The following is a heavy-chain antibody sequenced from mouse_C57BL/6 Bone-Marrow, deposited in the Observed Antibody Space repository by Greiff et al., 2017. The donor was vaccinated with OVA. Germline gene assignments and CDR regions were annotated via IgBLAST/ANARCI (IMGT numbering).Heavy chain of an antibody. Sequence: QVQLQQSGAELVKPGASVKMSCKASGYTFTSYWITWVKQRPGQGLEWIGDIYPGSGSTNYNEKFKSKATLTVDTSSSTAYMQLSSLTSEYSAVYYCARLDGYYLAWFAYWGQGTLVTVSA. D-gene: IGHD2-12*01. CDR3: ARLDGYYLAWFAY. CDR2: IYPGSGST. J-gene: IGHJ3*01. V-gene: IGHV1-55*01. CDR1: GYTFTSYW.